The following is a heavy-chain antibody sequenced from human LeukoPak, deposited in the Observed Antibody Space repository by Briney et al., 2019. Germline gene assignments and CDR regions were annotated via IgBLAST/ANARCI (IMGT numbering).Heavy chain of an antibody. D-gene: IGHD3-22*01. CDR3: ARAGGYYDSSGYPSPYHYYYYGMDV. Sequence: SETLSLTCTVSGGSISSSSYYWGWIRQPPGKGLEWIGSIYYSGSTYYNPSLKSRVTISVDTSKNQFSLKLSSVTAADTAVYYCARAGGYYDSSGYPSPYHYYYYGMDVWGQGTTVTVSS. J-gene: IGHJ6*02. CDR2: IYYSGST. CDR1: GGSISSSSYY. V-gene: IGHV4-39*07.